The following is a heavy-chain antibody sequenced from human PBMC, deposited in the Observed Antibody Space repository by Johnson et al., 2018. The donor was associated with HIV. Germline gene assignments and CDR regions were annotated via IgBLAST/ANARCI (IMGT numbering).Heavy chain of an antibody. CDR3: AKDSEVSGYQPDAFDI. D-gene: IGHD3-3*01. CDR1: GFTFSRFA. J-gene: IGHJ3*02. CDR2: IWYDGSNK. Sequence: QVQLVESGGGVVQPGRSLRLSCAASGFTFSRFAIHWVRQAPGKGLEWVAVIWYDGSNKYYADSVKGRFTISRDNSKNTLYLQMNSLRAEDTAVYYCAKDSEVSGYQPDAFDIWGQGTMVTVSS. V-gene: IGHV3-33*06.